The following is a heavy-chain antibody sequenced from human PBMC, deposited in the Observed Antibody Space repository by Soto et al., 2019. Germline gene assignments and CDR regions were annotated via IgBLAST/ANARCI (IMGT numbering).Heavy chain of an antibody. D-gene: IGHD3-22*01. CDR3: AAHDSGGYYAEY. CDR2: VHYSGST. V-gene: IGHV4-39*01. CDR1: GDSVTISDYY. Sequence: QLQLQESGPGLVKPSETLSLTCTVSGDSVTISDYYWSWIGQPPGKGLEWIGSVHYSGSTYYNPSLKGRVTISGDTSKKQFSLKLTSVTAADAAVYYCAAHDSGGYYAEYWGQGTLVTVSA. J-gene: IGHJ4*02.